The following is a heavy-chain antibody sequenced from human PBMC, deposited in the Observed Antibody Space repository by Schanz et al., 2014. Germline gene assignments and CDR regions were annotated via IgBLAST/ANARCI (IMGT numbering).Heavy chain of an antibody. V-gene: IGHV3-7*01. D-gene: IGHD3-22*01. CDR1: GFSFSDYG. CDR3: ARDKGGYYPFDY. CDR2: IKQDGSEK. J-gene: IGHJ4*02. Sequence: VQLVESGGSVVQPGRSLRLSCAGSGFSFSDYGMHWVRQAPGRGLEWVANIKQDGSEKYYVDSVKGRFTISRDNAKNSLYLQMNSLRAEDTAVYYCARDKGGYYPFDYWGQGSLVTVSS.